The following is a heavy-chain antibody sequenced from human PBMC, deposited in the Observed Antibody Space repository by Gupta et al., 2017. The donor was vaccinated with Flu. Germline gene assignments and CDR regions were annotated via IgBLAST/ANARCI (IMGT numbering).Heavy chain of an antibody. D-gene: IGHD5-18*01. J-gene: IGHJ5*02. V-gene: IGHV4-31*03. CDR3: ARELRIQLWPRKAGWFDP. CDR1: GGSISSGGYY. Sequence: QVQLQESGPGLVKPSQTLSLTCTVSGGSISSGGYYWSWIRQHPGKGLEWIGYIYYSGSTYYNPSLKSRVTISVDTSKNQFSLKLSSVTAADTAVYYCARELRIQLWPRKAGWFDPWGQGTLVTVSS. CDR2: IYYSGST.